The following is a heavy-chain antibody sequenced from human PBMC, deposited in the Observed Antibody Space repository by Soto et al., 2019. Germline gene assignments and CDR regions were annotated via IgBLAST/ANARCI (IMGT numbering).Heavy chain of an antibody. CDR1: GFTFDSCV. V-gene: IGHV3-23*04. D-gene: IGHD3-9*01. CDR3: ARDWSKFSYNYPYYYAMDA. J-gene: IGHJ6*02. Sequence: DVQLVESGGDLVQPGGSLRLSCAASGFTFDSCVMSWVRQAPGKGLEWLSLISGSGRYTDYADSVKGRFTISRDNSKNTLYLQMTSLRVEDTAVSYCARDWSKFSYNYPYYYAMDAWGQGTTVTVS. CDR2: ISGSGRYT.